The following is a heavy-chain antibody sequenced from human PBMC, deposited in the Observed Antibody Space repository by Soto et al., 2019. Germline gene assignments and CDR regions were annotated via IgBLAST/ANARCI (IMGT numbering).Heavy chain of an antibody. CDR2: ISSSSTYT. J-gene: IGHJ4*02. CDR1: GFTFSDYY. V-gene: IGHV3-11*05. CDR3: ARERPGNSIWYVDS. D-gene: IGHD6-13*01. Sequence: QVQLVESGGGLVKPGGSLRLSCAASGFTFSDYYMSWIRQAPGKGLEWLSYISSSSTYTSYADSVKGRFIISRDNAKNSLHLQMNRLRAEDTAVYYCARERPGNSIWYVDSWGQGTLVTVSS.